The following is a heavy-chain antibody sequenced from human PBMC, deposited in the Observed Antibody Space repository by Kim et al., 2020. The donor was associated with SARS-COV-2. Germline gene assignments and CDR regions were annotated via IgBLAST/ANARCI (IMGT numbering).Heavy chain of an antibody. V-gene: IGHV3-9*01. Sequence: GGSLRLSCAASGFTFDDYAMHWVRQAPGKGLEWVSGISWNSGSIGYADSVKGRFTISRDNAKNSLYLQMNSLRAEDTALYYCAKGPLVVVPAAKFYYYYGMDVWGQGTTVTVSS. CDR2: ISWNSGSI. CDR3: AKGPLVVVPAAKFYYYYGMDV. CDR1: GFTFDDYA. J-gene: IGHJ6*02. D-gene: IGHD2-2*01.